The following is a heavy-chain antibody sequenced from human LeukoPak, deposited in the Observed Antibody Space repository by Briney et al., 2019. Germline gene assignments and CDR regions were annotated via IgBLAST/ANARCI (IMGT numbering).Heavy chain of an antibody. CDR3: ARAPPAGSSWYYYYYYGMDV. V-gene: IGHV4-34*01. J-gene: IGHJ6*02. CDR2: INHSGST. D-gene: IGHD6-13*01. CDR1: GGSFSGYY. Sequence: SETLSLTCAVYGGSFSGYYWSWIRQPPGKGLEWIGEINHSGSTNYNPSLKSRVTISVDTSKNQFSLKLSSVTAADTAVYCCARAPPAGSSWYYYYYYGMDVWGQGTTVTVSS.